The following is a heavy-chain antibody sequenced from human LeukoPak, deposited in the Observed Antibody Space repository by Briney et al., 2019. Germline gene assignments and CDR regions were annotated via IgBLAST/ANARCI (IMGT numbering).Heavy chain of an antibody. CDR2: INPNSGGT. V-gene: IGHV1-2*02. CDR1: GYTFTSYD. CDR3: AREPLNRGYSYGHNWFDP. D-gene: IGHD5-18*01. Sequence: ASVKVSCKASGYTFTSYDINWVRQAPGQGLEWMGWINPNSGGTNYAQKFQGRVTMTRDTSISTAYMELSRLRSDDTAVYYCAREPLNRGYSYGHNWFDPWGQGTLVTVSS. J-gene: IGHJ5*02.